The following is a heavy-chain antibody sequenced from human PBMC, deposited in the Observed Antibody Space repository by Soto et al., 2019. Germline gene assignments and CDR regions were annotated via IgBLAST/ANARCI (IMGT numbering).Heavy chain of an antibody. CDR2: ISYDGSNK. J-gene: IGHJ6*02. V-gene: IGHV3-30-3*01. Sequence: GGSLRLSCAASGFTFSSYAMHWVRQAPGKGLEWVAVISYDGSNKYYADSVKGRFTISRDNSKNTLYLQMNSLRAEDTAVYYCAIDQYYDFWSGSGGDYYYGMDVWGQGTTVTVSS. CDR1: GFTFSSYA. D-gene: IGHD3-3*01. CDR3: AIDQYYDFWSGSGGDYYYGMDV.